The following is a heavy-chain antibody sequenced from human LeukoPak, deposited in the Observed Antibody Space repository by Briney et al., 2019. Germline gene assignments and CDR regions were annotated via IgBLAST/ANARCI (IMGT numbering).Heavy chain of an antibody. CDR2: IKQDGSEQ. V-gene: IGHV3-7*01. CDR3: AKDKSSPYYYGSGSTFDY. CDR1: GFTFSNYW. Sequence: GGSLRLSCAASGFTFSNYWMSWVRQAPGKGLEWVANIKQDGSEQYSVDSVKGRFTISRDNAKNSLYLQMNSLRAEDTAVYYCAKDKSSPYYYGSGSTFDYWGQGTLVTVSS. D-gene: IGHD3-10*01. J-gene: IGHJ4*02.